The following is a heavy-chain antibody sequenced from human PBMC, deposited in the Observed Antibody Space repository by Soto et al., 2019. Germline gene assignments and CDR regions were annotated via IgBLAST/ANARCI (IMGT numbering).Heavy chain of an antibody. Sequence: QITLKESGPTLVKPTQTLTLTCTFSGFSLSTSGVGVGWIRQPPGKALEWLALIYWDDDKRYSPSLKSRLTITKDTSKIQVVLTMTNMDPVDTATYYCAHRRGGISTSCYYDAFDIWGQGTMVTVSS. CDR3: AHRRGGISTSCYYDAFDI. V-gene: IGHV2-5*02. CDR1: GFSLSTSGVG. D-gene: IGHD2-2*01. J-gene: IGHJ3*02. CDR2: IYWDDDK.